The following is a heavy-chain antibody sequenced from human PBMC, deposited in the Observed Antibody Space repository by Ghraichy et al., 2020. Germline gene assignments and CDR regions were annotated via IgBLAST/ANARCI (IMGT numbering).Heavy chain of an antibody. Sequence: GESLNISCSASGFTFSSYAMHWVRQAPGKGLEYVSAISSNGGSTYYADSVKGRFTISRDNSKNTLYLQMSSLRAEDTAVYYCVKDQAPSDDSSGYYLLAYWGQGTLVTVSS. CDR1: GFTFSSYA. J-gene: IGHJ4*02. D-gene: IGHD3-22*01. CDR2: ISSNGGST. CDR3: VKDQAPSDDSSGYYLLAY. V-gene: IGHV3-64D*06.